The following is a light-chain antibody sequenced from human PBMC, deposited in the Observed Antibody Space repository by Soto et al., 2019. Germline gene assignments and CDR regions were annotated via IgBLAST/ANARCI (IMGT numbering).Light chain of an antibody. J-gene: IGKJ2*01. CDR3: QQSYTSPQMYT. CDR1: QSISNS. Sequence: DIQMTQSPSSLSASVGDRVTITCRASQSISNSLNWYQQKPGKAPDLLIYAASNLQSGVPSRFTGSGSGTEFALTISSLQPEDFTTYHCQQSYTSPQMYTFGHGTKLEIK. V-gene: IGKV1-39*01. CDR2: AAS.